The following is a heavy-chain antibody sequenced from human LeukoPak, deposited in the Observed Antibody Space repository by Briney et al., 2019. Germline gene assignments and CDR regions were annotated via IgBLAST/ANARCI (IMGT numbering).Heavy chain of an antibody. V-gene: IGHV4-30-4*01. CDR1: GGSISGYY. CDR2: IYYSGST. D-gene: IGHD3-16*02. CDR3: ARDVLDYVWGSYRYDY. J-gene: IGHJ4*02. Sequence: SETLSLTCSVSGGSISGYYWSWIRRPPGKGLEWIGYIYYSGSTYYNPSLKSRVTISVDTSKNQFSLKLSSVTAADTAVYYCARDVLDYVWGSYRYDYWGQGTLVTVSS.